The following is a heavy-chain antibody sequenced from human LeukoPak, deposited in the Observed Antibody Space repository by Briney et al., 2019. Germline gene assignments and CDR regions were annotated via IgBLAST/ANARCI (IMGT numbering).Heavy chain of an antibody. CDR2: IWYDGSNK. D-gene: IGHD3-9*01. CDR1: GFTFSSYG. CDR3: ARQYYDILTGINWFDP. J-gene: IGHJ5*02. Sequence: GRSLRLSCAASGFTFSSYGMHWVRQAPGKGLEWVAVIWYDGSNKYYADSVKGRFTISRDNAKNSLYLQMNSLRAEDTAVYYCARQYYDILTGINWFDPWGQGTLVTVSS. V-gene: IGHV3-33*03.